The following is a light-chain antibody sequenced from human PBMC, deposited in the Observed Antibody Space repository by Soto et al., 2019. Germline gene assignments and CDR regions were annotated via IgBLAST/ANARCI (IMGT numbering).Light chain of an antibody. Sequence: EIVLTQSPGTLSLSPGERATLSCRASQSVSSNFLAWYQEKPGQAPRLPIYGASSRATGIPDRFSGSGSGTDFTLTINRLEPEDFAVYYCQQYGSSLYTFGQGTKVDIK. J-gene: IGKJ2*01. CDR3: QQYGSSLYT. CDR2: GAS. CDR1: QSVSSNF. V-gene: IGKV3-20*01.